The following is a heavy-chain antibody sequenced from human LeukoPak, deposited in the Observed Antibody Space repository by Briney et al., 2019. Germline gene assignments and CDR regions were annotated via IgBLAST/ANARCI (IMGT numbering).Heavy chain of an antibody. J-gene: IGHJ1*01. CDR2: INPSGGST. CDR3: ARDSGFDRLYFHH. Sequence: ASVKVSCKASGYTFTSYYMHWVRQAPGQGLEWMGIINPSGGSTSYAQKFQGRVTITRDTSASTAYMELSSLRSEDMAVYYCARDSGFDRLYFHHWGQGTLVTVSS. CDR1: GYTFTSYY. D-gene: IGHD3-9*01. V-gene: IGHV1-46*01.